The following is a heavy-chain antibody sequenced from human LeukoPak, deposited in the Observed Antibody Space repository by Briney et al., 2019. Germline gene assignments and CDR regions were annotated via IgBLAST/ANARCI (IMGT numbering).Heavy chain of an antibody. CDR2: INSDGSST. J-gene: IGHJ4*02. Sequence: GGSLRLSCAASGFTFSSYWMHWVRRAPGKGLVWVSRINSDGSSTSYADSVKGRFTISRDNAKNTLYLQMNSLRAEDTAVYYCARAPSSGSYYGLFDYWGQGTLVTVSS. V-gene: IGHV3-74*01. CDR1: GFTFSSYW. D-gene: IGHD1-26*01. CDR3: ARAPSSGSYYGLFDY.